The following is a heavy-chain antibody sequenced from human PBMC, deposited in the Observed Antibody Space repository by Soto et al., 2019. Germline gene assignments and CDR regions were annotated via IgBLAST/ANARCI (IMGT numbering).Heavy chain of an antibody. Sequence: GGSLRLSCAASGFTFSSYAMSWVRQAPGKGLEWVSAISGSGGSTYYADSVKGRFTISRDNSKNTLYLQMNSLRAEDTAVYYCAKAFTPSRQLLSYYYYCGMDVWGQGTTVTVSS. V-gene: IGHV3-23*01. CDR3: AKAFTPSRQLLSYYYYCGMDV. CDR1: GFTFSSYA. D-gene: IGHD2-2*01. J-gene: IGHJ6*02. CDR2: ISGSGGST.